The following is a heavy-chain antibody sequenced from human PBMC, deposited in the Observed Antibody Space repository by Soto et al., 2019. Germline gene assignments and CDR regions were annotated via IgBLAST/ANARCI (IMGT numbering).Heavy chain of an antibody. Sequence: GGSLRLSCAASGFTFSNAWMSWVRQAPGKGLEWVGRIKSKTDGGTTDYAAPVKGRFTISRDDSKNTLYLQMNSLKTEDTAVYYCTTDQSYCSSTSCYGRGDWFDPWGQGTLVTVSS. D-gene: IGHD2-2*01. V-gene: IGHV3-15*01. J-gene: IGHJ5*02. CDR1: GFTFSNAW. CDR3: TTDQSYCSSTSCYGRGDWFDP. CDR2: IKSKTDGGTT.